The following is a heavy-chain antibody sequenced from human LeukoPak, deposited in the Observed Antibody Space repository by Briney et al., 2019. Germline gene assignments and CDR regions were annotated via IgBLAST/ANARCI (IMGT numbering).Heavy chain of an antibody. Sequence: GGSLRLSCTVSGFTVSSYSMSWVRQAPGKGLEWVSFIYSGGNTHYSDSVKGRFTISRDNSKNTLYLQMNSLRAEDTAVYYCARRAGEYSHPYDYWGQGTLVTVSS. CDR1: GFTVSSYS. J-gene: IGHJ4*02. CDR2: IYSGGNT. V-gene: IGHV3-53*01. CDR3: ARRAGEYSHPYDY. D-gene: IGHD2/OR15-2a*01.